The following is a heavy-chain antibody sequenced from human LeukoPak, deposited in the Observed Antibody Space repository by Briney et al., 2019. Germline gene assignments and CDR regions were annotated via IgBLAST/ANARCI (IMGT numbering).Heavy chain of an antibody. CDR3: ARGSWSAADTNIDY. Sequence: GRSLRLSCAASGFTFSSYAMHWVRQAPGKGLEWVAVISYDGSNKYYADSVKGRFTISRDNSKNTLYLQMNTLRVEDTAVYYCARGSWSAADTNIDYWGQGTLVTVSS. CDR1: GFTFSSYA. V-gene: IGHV3-30-3*01. D-gene: IGHD6-13*01. CDR2: ISYDGSNK. J-gene: IGHJ4*02.